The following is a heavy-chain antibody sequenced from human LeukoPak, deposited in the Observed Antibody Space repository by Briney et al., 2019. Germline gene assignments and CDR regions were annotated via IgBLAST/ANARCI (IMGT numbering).Heavy chain of an antibody. CDR1: GFTFSSYA. CDR3: AKLYYDFWSGYYTAPDYYYYYMDV. V-gene: IGHV3-23*01. CDR2: ISGSGGST. Sequence: QPGGSLRLSCAASGFTFSSYAMSWVRQAPGKGLEWVSAISGSGGSTYYADSVKGRFTISRDNSKNTLYLQMNSLRAEDTAVYYCAKLYYDFWSGYYTAPDYYYYYMDVWGKGTTVTVSS. J-gene: IGHJ6*03. D-gene: IGHD3-3*01.